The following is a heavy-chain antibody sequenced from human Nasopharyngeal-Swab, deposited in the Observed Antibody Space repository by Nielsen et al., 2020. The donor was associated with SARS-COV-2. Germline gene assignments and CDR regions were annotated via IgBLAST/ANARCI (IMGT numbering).Heavy chain of an antibody. CDR1: GGSFSANY. CDR3: ARGLSGVVPAPILGLGPYYYFYYMDV. J-gene: IGHJ6*03. D-gene: IGHD2-2*01. CDR2: INHSGST. Sequence: GSLRLSCAVSGGSFSANYWGWIRQPPGKGLEWIGEINHSGSTNYNPSLKSRVTISVDTSKSQFSLKLTSVTAADTSVYYCARGLSGVVPAPILGLGPYYYFYYMDVWGKGTTVTSP. V-gene: IGHV4-34*01.